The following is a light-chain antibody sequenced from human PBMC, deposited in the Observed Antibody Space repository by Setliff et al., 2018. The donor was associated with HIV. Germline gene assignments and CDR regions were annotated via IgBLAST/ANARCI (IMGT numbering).Light chain of an antibody. CDR1: SNDVGRYDL. CDR3: CSNTGSNTFV. Sequence: QSALTQPASVSGSPGQSITISCTGTSNDVGRYDLVSWYQQHPARAPKLIIYQATRRPSGVSNRFSGSKSGNVASLTISRLQAEDEADYYCCSNTGSNTFVFGTGTKVTVL. CDR2: QAT. J-gene: IGLJ1*01. V-gene: IGLV2-23*01.